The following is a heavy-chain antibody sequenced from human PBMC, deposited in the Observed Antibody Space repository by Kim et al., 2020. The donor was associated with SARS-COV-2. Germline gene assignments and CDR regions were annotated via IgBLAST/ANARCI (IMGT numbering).Heavy chain of an antibody. CDR3: ARGEGDYYGSGRYFDY. V-gene: IGHV3-53*04. Sequence: SGKGRFTISRHNSKNTLYLQMNSLRAEDTAVYYCARGEGDYYGSGRYFDYWGQGTLVTVSS. D-gene: IGHD3-10*01. J-gene: IGHJ4*02.